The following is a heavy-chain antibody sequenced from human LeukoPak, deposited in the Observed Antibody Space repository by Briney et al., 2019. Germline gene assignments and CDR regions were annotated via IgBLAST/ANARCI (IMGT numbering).Heavy chain of an antibody. CDR3: AILMTTVTHFYY. D-gene: IGHD4-17*01. V-gene: IGHV3-30*02. Sequence: PGGSLRLSCAASGFTFSSYGMHWVRQAPGKGLEWVAFIRYDGSNKYYADSVKGRFTISRDNSKNTLYLQMNSLRAEDTAVYYCAILMTTVTHFYYWGQGTLVTVSS. CDR2: IRYDGSNK. J-gene: IGHJ4*02. CDR1: GFTFSSYG.